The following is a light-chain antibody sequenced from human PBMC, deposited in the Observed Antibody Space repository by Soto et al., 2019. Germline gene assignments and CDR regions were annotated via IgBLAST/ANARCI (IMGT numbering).Light chain of an antibody. CDR2: EVS. J-gene: IGLJ1*01. CDR3: SSYISSSTYV. V-gene: IGLV2-14*01. CDR1: SSDVGTYNY. Sequence: QSVLTQPASVSGSPGQSITISCTGTSSDVGTYNYVSWYQQHPGKAPKLIIYEVSNRPSGVSNRFSGSKSGNTASLTISGLQAEDEADYSCSSYISSSTYVFGSGTKVTVL.